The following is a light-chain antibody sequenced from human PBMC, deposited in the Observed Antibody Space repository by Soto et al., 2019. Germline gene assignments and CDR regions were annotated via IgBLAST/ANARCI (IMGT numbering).Light chain of an antibody. CDR1: QTVSSN. J-gene: IGKJ1*01. Sequence: ELEMTRSLDTLSGSAGRCACLSFRASQTVSSNVAWYQQKPGQAPRLLIYAASTRATGIPARFSGSGSGTEFTLTISSLQSEDFAVYYCQQYNNWPVFSQGTKVDIK. CDR3: QQYNNWPV. CDR2: AAS. V-gene: IGKV3-15*01.